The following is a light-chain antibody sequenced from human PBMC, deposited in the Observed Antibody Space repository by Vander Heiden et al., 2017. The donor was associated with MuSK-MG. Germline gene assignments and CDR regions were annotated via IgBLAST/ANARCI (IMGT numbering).Light chain of an antibody. Sequence: IVLTQTPGTLSLYPGERANLPCRASQSVSSCYVACYQQQPGQPHRLIIYGASSRASGLSDLFSGSGSGTDFPPTISRLEHEYFALYYRQQNGSSFTFGPGTKVDIK. V-gene: IGKV3-20*01. J-gene: IGKJ3*01. CDR3: QQNGSSFT. CDR2: GAS. CDR1: QSVSSCY.